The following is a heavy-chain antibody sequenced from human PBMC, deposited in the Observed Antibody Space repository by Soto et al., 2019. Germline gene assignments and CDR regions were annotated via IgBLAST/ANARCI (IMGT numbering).Heavy chain of an antibody. CDR1: GFNFSDYY. Sequence: GGSLRLSCAASGFNFSDYYMSWIRQAPGKRLELFSFITNSNSYTNYGDSVKGRFTNSRDNAKNSLYLQMNSLRAEDTAVYYCARDFGPYCGGDCYSYAFDIRGQGTMVTVSS. CDR3: ARDFGPYCGGDCYSYAFDI. D-gene: IGHD2-21*02. J-gene: IGHJ3*02. CDR2: ITNSNSYT. V-gene: IGHV3-11*05.